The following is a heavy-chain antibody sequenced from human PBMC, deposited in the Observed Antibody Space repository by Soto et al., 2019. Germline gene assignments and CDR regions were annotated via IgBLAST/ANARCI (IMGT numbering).Heavy chain of an antibody. J-gene: IGHJ6*03. Sequence: EVQLLESGGGLVQPGGSLRLSCAASGFNFNNFAFNWVRQAPGRGLEWVSTVTVTGETTYYADSVRGRFTISRDNSRRTLFMQMNSLRAEDTAVYYCARSCCYSPACYPDYYYLDVWGKGTTVTVSS. V-gene: IGHV3-23*01. CDR1: GFNFNNFA. CDR2: VTVTGETT. CDR3: ARSCCYSPACYPDYYYLDV. D-gene: IGHD3-22*01.